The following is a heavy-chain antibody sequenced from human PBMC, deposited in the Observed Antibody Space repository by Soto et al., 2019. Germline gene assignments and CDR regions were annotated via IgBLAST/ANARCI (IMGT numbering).Heavy chain of an antibody. D-gene: IGHD2-8*01. Sequence: PSETLSLTCAVYGGSFSGYYWSWIRQPPGKGLEWIGEINHSGSTNYNPSLKSRVTLSVDTSKNQFSLKLSSVTAADTAVYYCVGYCPSDVCYSGPYNSGMDVWGKGTRVTVSS. CDR2: INHSGST. V-gene: IGHV4-34*01. CDR3: VGYCPSDVCYSGPYNSGMDV. J-gene: IGHJ6*04. CDR1: GGSFSGYY.